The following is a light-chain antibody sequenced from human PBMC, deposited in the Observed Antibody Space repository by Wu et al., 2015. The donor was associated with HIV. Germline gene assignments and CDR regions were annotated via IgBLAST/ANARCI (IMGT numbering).Light chain of an antibody. CDR1: QSVSTN. J-gene: IGKJ1*01. V-gene: IGKV3-15*01. CDR2: GAL. Sequence: EIVMTQSPATLSVSPGERATLSCRASQSVSTNLAWYQQKPGQAPRLLIYGALTRATGIPARFSGSGSGTEFTLTISSMQSQDFAIYYCQEYNNWPPRRTFGQGTKVEIK. CDR3: QEYNNWPPRRT.